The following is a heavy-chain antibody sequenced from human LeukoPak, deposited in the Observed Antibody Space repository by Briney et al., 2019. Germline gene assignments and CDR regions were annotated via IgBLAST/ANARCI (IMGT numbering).Heavy chain of an antibody. CDR2: LIPILSTT. V-gene: IGHV1-69*13. Sequence: AASVKVSCKASGGTFSTSAISWVRQAPGQGLEWMGGLIPILSTTISAQKFQGRVTISADESTRTAYMELSTLRSEDTAVYYCAMGIGNRFDPWGQGTLVTVSS. J-gene: IGHJ5*02. CDR1: GGTFSTSA. CDR3: AMGIGNRFDP. D-gene: IGHD1-26*01.